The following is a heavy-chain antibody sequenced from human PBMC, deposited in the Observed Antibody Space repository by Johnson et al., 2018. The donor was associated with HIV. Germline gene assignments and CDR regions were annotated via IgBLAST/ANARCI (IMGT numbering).Heavy chain of an antibody. D-gene: IGHD3-3*01. CDR2: ISYDGSNK. V-gene: IGHV3-30*18. J-gene: IGHJ3*02. CDR1: GFTFSSYG. Sequence: QVQLVESGGGVVQPGRSLRLSCAASGFTFSSYGMHWVRQAPGKGLEWVAVISYDGSNKYYADSVKGRFTISRDNSKNTLYRQMNSLRAEDTAVYYCAKDEGSGYSYDAFDIWGQGTMVTVSS. CDR3: AKDEGSGYSYDAFDI.